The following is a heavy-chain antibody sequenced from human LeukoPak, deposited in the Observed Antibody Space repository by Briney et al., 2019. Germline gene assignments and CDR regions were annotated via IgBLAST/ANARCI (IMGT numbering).Heavy chain of an antibody. V-gene: IGHV3-21*01. CDR1: GFTFSSYS. J-gene: IGHJ5*02. CDR3: ASGLIVATISNH. D-gene: IGHD2-8*01. Sequence: PGGSLRLSCAASGFTFSSYSMNWVRQAPGKGLEWVSSISSSSSYIYYADSVKGRFTISRDNAKNSLYLQMNSLRAEDTAVYYCASGLIVATISNHWGQGTLVTVSS. CDR2: ISSSSSYI.